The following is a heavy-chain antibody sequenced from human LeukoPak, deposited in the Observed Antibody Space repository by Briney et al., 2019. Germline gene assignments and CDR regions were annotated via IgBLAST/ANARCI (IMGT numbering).Heavy chain of an antibody. CDR3: ARGVGNSYYYFYYMDV. D-gene: IGHD4-23*01. Sequence: GASVKVSCKASGYTFTDYYMHWVRQAPGQGLEWMGWINPNGGSTNYAQKFQGRVTMTRDTSISTAYMELSRLRSDDTAVYYCARGVGNSYYYFYYMDVWGKGTTVPVSS. CDR2: INPNGGST. V-gene: IGHV1-2*02. CDR1: GYTFTDYY. J-gene: IGHJ6*03.